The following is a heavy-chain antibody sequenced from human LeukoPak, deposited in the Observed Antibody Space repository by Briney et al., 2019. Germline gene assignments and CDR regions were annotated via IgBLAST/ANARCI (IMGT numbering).Heavy chain of an antibody. CDR1: GFTFSTYW. CDR2: IKHDGSDK. Sequence: PAGSLTLSCAASGFTFSTYWMSWIRQAPGKGLEWVANIKHDGSDKKYVDSVKGRFTISRDNAKRSLYLQMNSLRAEDTAVYYCARKMNIVGAQGWGYGLDVWGHGTTVTVSS. J-gene: IGHJ6*02. CDR3: ARKMNIVGAQGWGYGLDV. D-gene: IGHD1-26*01. V-gene: IGHV3-7*05.